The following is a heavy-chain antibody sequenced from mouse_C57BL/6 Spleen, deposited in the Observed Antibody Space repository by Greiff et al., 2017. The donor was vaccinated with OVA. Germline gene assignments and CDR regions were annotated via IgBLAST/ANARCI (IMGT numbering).Heavy chain of an antibody. V-gene: IGHV14-1*01. D-gene: IGHD2-4*01. CDR2: IDPEDGDT. Sequence: DVHLVESGAELVRPGASVKLSCTASGFNIKDYYMHWVKQRPEQGLEWIGRIDPEDGDTEYAPKFQGKATMTADTSSNTAYLQLSSLTSEDTAVYYCTRQGYDYAMDYWGQGTSVTVSS. CDR3: TRQGYDYAMDY. J-gene: IGHJ4*01. CDR1: GFNIKDYY.